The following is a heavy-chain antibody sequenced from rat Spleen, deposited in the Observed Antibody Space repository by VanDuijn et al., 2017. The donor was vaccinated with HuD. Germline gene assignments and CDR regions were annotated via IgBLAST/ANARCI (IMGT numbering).Heavy chain of an antibody. V-gene: IGHV5-31*01. Sequence: EVQLVESGGGLVQPGRSLKLSCVASGITFNNFWMSWIRQAPGKGLEWVASISNTGGSIYYPDSVKGRFTISRHNTQNTLYLQMNSLRSEDTATYYCTTVAADYYFDYWGQGVMVTVSS. CDR2: ISNTGGSI. CDR3: TTVAADYYFDY. D-gene: IGHD1-2*01. CDR1: GITFNNFW. J-gene: IGHJ2*01.